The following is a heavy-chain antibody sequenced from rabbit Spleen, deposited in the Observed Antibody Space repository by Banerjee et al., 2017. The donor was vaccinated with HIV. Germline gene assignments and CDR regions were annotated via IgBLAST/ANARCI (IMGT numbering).Heavy chain of an antibody. J-gene: IGHJ6*01. V-gene: IGHV1S40*01. CDR1: SYY. CDR3: ARDLDGVIGWNFGW. Sequence: SYYMNWVRQAPGKGLEWIACIYTGGSGIIYYANWVISRFTITSNTNQNTVDLKMTSLTAADTATYFCARDLDGVIGWNFGWWGPGTLVTVS. D-gene: IGHD4-1*01. CDR2: IYTGGSGII.